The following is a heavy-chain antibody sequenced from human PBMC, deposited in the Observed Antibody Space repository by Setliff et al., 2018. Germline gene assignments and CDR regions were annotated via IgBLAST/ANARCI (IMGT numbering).Heavy chain of an antibody. CDR2: VDHSGST. Sequence: SETLSLTCTVSGDSISSYYWSWIRQPPGKGLEWIGYVDHSGSTSFSPSLKSRGTISVDTSKTQVSLTLTSVTAADTAVYYCARDYQGGWFDPWGPGTLVTVSS. V-gene: IGHV4-59*01. CDR1: GDSISSYY. D-gene: IGHD3-16*01. CDR3: ARDYQGGWFDP. J-gene: IGHJ5*02.